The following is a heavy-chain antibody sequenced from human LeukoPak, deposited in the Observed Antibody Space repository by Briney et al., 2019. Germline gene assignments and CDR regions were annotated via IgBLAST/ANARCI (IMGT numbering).Heavy chain of an antibody. D-gene: IGHD5-24*01. CDR2: IYYSGSP. V-gene: IGHV4-39*07. Sequence: SETLSLTCTVSGGSISSSNYFWRWIRQAPGKGLEWIGSIYYSGSPYYIPSLTSRVTISAVMSKNQFSLRLYSVTAADTAVYSCGRDSVEMGTIHLDYWGQETLLTVPS. CDR3: GRDSVEMGTIHLDY. J-gene: IGHJ4*02. CDR1: GGSISSSNYF.